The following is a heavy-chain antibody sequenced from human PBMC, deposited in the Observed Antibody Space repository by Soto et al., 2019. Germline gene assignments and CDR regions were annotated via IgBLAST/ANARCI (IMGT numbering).Heavy chain of an antibody. D-gene: IGHD3-10*01. V-gene: IGHV1-69*02. CDR2: INPILSMS. CDR3: ASSYGSGYRAFDY. CDR1: GDTFTFYS. J-gene: IGHJ4*02. Sequence: VQLVQSGAEVKRPGSSVKVSCKASGDTFTFYSINWVRQAPGLGLEWMGRINPILSMSNYAQRFQGRVTMTADKSTSTAYMELSSLRSDDTDIYYCASSYGSGYRAFDYWGQGALVTVSS.